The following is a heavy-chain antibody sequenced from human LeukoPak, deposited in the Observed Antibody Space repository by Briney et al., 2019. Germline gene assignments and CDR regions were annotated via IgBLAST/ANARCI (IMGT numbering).Heavy chain of an antibody. CDR3: ARNRSNDYGEVPFDI. D-gene: IGHD4-17*01. V-gene: IGHV4-4*07. CDR2: IYASGGT. CDR1: GGAISNYY. J-gene: IGHJ3*02. Sequence: PSETLSLTCTVSGGAISNYYWSWIRQSAGKGLEWIGQIYASGGTNYNPSLKSRVTMSADKSKNQISLRLSSVTAADTAVYYCARNRSNDYGEVPFDIWGQGTMGTVSS.